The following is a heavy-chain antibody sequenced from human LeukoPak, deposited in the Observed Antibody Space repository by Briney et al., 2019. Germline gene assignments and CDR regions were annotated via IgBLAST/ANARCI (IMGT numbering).Heavy chain of an antibody. D-gene: IGHD4-17*01. Sequence: GAAVKYAGKPSGYTFASYGNSVVRQAPGQGLEWMGWISAYNGNTNYAQKLQGRVTMTTDTSTSTAYMELRSLRSDDTAVYYCARTAVNDYGDPRELDNWGEG. V-gene: IGHV1-18*01. CDR2: ISAYNGNT. CDR1: GYTFASYG. CDR3: ARTAVNDYGDPRELDN. J-gene: IGHJ4*01.